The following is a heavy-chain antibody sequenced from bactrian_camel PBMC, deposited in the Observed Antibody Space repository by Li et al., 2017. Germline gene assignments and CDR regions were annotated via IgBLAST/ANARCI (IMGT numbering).Heavy chain of an antibody. CDR3: ATESPMGLAGGSWGYEYNY. CDR1: GFTFSSSG. V-gene: IGHV3S10*01. CDR2: FYLNA. D-gene: IGHD3*01. Sequence: GGGLVQPGGSLRLSCVASGFTFSSSGMHWVRQAPGKGLEWVSGFYLNAYYGDSVKGRFTVSRANTMNTAYLQMDSLKSEDTALYYCATESPMGLAGGSWGYEYNYWGQGTQVTVS. J-gene: IGHJ4*01.